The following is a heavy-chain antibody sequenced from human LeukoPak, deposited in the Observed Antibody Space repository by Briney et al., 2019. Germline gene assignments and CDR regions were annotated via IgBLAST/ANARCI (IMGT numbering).Heavy chain of an antibody. CDR3: ARQEYCSGGSCYTWFDP. V-gene: IGHV5-51*01. Sequence: GESLKISCKGSGYSFTSYWNGWVRQMPGKGLEWMGIIYPADSDIRYSPSFQGQVTISADKSISTAHLQWSSLKASDTAMYYCARQEYCSGGSCYTWFDPWGQGTLVIVSS. J-gene: IGHJ5*02. D-gene: IGHD2-15*01. CDR1: GYSFTSYW. CDR2: IYPADSDI.